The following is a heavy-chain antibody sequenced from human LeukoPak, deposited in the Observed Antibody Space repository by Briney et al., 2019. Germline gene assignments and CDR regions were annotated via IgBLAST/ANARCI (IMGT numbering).Heavy chain of an antibody. Sequence: SETLSLTCTVSGGSLSNHYWSWIRQPPGKGLEWIGHIYDSGSTTYNPSLRSRVTMSVDTSKNQFSLNLSSVTAADTAVYYCARGRIGGPKAPFDYWGQGTLVTVSS. CDR3: ARGRIGGPKAPFDY. D-gene: IGHD3-16*01. V-gene: IGHV4-59*11. J-gene: IGHJ4*02. CDR2: IYDSGST. CDR1: GGSLSNHY.